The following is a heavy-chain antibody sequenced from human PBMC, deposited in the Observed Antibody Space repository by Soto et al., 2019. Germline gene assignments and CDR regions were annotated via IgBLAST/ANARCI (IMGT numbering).Heavy chain of an antibody. CDR2: ISAYDGKT. CDR1: GYTFHTYV. D-gene: IGHD3-3*01. V-gene: IGHV1-18*01. J-gene: IGHJ5*02. CDR3: ARDPHEFWTSYWFDP. Sequence: ASVNVSCKTSGYTFHTYVLKWVRQAPGQGLELMGWISAYDGKTTYAEKFQGRVTLTTDTSTSTAYMELRSLRSDDTAIYYCARDPHEFWTSYWFDPWGQGTPVTV.